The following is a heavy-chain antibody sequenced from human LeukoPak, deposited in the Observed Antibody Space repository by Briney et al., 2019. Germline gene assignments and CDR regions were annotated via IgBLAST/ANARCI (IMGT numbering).Heavy chain of an antibody. D-gene: IGHD3-10*01. CDR2: IYYSGST. CDR1: GGSISSSSYY. CDR3: ARGGGEWFGELLEKLPIPDY. Sequence: SETLSLTCTVSGGSISSSSYYWGWIRQPPGKGLEWIGSIYYSGSTYYNPSLKSRVTISVDTSKNQFSLKLSSVTAADTAVYYCARGGGEWFGELLEKLPIPDYWGQGTLVTVSS. J-gene: IGHJ4*02. V-gene: IGHV4-39*07.